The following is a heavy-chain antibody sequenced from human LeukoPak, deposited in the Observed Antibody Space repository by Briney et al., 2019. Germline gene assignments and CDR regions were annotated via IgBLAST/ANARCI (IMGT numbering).Heavy chain of an antibody. D-gene: IGHD6-19*01. CDR2: ISGSGGST. CDR3: ARPRYGSGYLFDY. V-gene: IGHV3-23*01. Sequence: GGSLRLSCAASGFTFSSYAMSWVRQAPGKGLEWVSAISGSGGSTYYADSVKGRFTISRDSSKNTLYLQMNSLRAEDTAVYYCARPRYGSGYLFDYWGQGTLVTVSS. J-gene: IGHJ4*02. CDR1: GFTFSSYA.